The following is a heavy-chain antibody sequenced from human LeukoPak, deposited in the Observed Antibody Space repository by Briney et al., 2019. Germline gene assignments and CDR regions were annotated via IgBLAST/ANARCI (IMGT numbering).Heavy chain of an antibody. J-gene: IGHJ4*02. V-gene: IGHV1-69*05. CDR3: ARADDSSGSYEN. CDR1: GGTFSNYG. D-gene: IGHD1-26*01. Sequence: SVKVSCKASGGTFSNYGISWVRQAPGQGLEWMGGIIPIFGTANYAQKFQGRVTMTRDMSTSTVYMELSSLRSEDTAVYYCARADDSSGSYENWGQGTLVTVSS. CDR2: IIPIFGTA.